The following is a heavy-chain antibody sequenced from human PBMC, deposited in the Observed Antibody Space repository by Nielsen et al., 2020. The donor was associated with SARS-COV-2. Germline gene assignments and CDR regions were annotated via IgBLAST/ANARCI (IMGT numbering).Heavy chain of an antibody. CDR1: GYTFTGYY. Sequence: GESLKISCQGSGYTFTGYYMHWVRQAPGQGLEWMGWINPNSGGTNYAQKFQGWVTMTRDTSISTAYVELSRLRSDDTAVYYCARAEGGSLGELSPSMNFDYWGQGTLVTVSS. D-gene: IGHD3-16*02. V-gene: IGHV1-2*04. CDR2: INPNSGGT. CDR3: ARAEGGSLGELSPSMNFDY. J-gene: IGHJ4*02.